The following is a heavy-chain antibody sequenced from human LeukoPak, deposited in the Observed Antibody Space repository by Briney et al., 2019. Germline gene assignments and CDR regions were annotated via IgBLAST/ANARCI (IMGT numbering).Heavy chain of an antibody. J-gene: IGHJ4*02. CDR1: GFTFSDYY. CDR3: ASEGTIFGVVSD. CDR2: ISSGSTI. Sequence: PGGSLRLSCAASGFTFSDYYMSWIRQAPGKGLEWVSYISSGSTIYYADSVKGRFTISRDNAKNSLYLQMNSLRAEDTAVYYCASEGTIFGVVSDWGQGTLVTVSS. D-gene: IGHD3-3*01. V-gene: IGHV3-11*01.